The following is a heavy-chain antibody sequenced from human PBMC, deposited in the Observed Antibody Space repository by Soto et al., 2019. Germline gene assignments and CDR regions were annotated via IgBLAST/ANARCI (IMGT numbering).Heavy chain of an antibody. CDR2: ISSSGYI. Sequence: PGGSLRLSCADSGFNFNSYTINWVRQSPGERLEWLSSISSSGYIFSTDSVRGRFTISRDNAKNSVYLQINSLRAEDTAVYFCARDCSGGSCYPGMDVWGQGTTVTVSS. J-gene: IGHJ6*02. D-gene: IGHD2-15*01. CDR1: GFNFNSYT. CDR3: ARDCSGGSCYPGMDV. V-gene: IGHV3-21*01.